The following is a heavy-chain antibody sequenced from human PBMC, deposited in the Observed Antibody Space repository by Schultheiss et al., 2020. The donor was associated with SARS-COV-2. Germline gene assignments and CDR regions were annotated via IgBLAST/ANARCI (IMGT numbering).Heavy chain of an antibody. CDR1: GGSISSYY. V-gene: IGHV4-59*08. CDR2: IYYSGST. CDR3: ARRVEQLFGGNGDWFDP. Sequence: SETLSLTCTVSGGSISSYYWSWIRQPPGKGLEWIGYIYYSGSTNYNPSLKSRVTISVDTSKNQFSLKLSSVTAADTAMYYCARRVEQLFGGNGDWFDPWGQGTLVTVSS. J-gene: IGHJ5*02. D-gene: IGHD6-6*01.